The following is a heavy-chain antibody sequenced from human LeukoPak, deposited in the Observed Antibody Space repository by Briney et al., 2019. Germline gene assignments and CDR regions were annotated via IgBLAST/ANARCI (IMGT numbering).Heavy chain of an antibody. CDR1: GFTFSNYA. CDR3: AREAGYDTGGYPRDY. D-gene: IGHD2-8*02. Sequence: GGSLRLSCAASGFTFSNYAMHWVRQAPGKGLECVALIWYDGSNEFYADSVKGRFTISRDNSKNTLYLKMNSLRAEDTAIYYCAREAGYDTGGYPRDYWGQGTLVTVSS. V-gene: IGHV3-33*01. J-gene: IGHJ4*02. CDR2: IWYDGSNE.